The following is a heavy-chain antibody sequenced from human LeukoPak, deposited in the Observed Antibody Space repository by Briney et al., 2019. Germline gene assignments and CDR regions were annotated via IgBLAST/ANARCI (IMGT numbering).Heavy chain of an antibody. CDR3: ARDLGWTVTRSYWYFDL. Sequence: GGSLRLSCAASGFTFSSYSMNWVRQAPGKGLEWVSYISSSGNTIDYADSVKGRLTISRDNAKNSLYLQMNSLRAEDTAVYYCARDLGWTVTRSYWYFDLWGRGTLVTVSS. CDR1: GFTFSSYS. D-gene: IGHD4-17*01. J-gene: IGHJ2*01. V-gene: IGHV3-48*04. CDR2: ISSSGNTI.